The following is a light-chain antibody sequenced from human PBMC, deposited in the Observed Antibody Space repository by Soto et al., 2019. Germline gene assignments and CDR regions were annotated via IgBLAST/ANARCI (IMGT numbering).Light chain of an antibody. Sequence: QSALTQPASVSGSPGQSITISCTGTSGDIGGYNYVSWYQQHPGKAPKLLISEVTNRPSGVSNRFSGSKSGNTASLTISGLQAEDDADYYCASHAGRGTVVFGGGTKLTVL. J-gene: IGLJ3*02. V-gene: IGLV2-14*01. CDR3: ASHAGRGTVV. CDR1: SGDIGGYNY. CDR2: EVT.